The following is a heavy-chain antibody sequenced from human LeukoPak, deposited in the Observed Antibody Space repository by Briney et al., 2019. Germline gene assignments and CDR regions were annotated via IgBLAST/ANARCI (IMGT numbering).Heavy chain of an antibody. V-gene: IGHV3-30-3*01. J-gene: IGHJ6*02. CDR3: AREEYDSPGYLYGMDV. Sequence: GRSLRLSCVASGFSLRGYAMHWVRQAPGKGLEWVAVISYDGTNKYYADSVKGRFTISRDDSKNTLSLQMSSLRAEDTAVYFCAREEYDSPGYLYGMDVWGQGTTVTVSS. CDR1: GFSLRGYA. D-gene: IGHD3-3*01. CDR2: ISYDGTNK.